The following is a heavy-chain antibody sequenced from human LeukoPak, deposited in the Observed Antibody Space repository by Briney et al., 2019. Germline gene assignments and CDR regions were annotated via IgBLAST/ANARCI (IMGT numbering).Heavy chain of an antibody. Sequence: PGGSLKLSCAASGFTFSGSTMHWVRQASGKGLEWIGRIRSKVSSYATAYAASVKGRFTISRDDAKNTAYLQMDSLKTEDTAVYYCTSPQADCGATYFRHWGQGTLVTVSS. CDR3: TSPQADCGATYFRH. CDR1: GFTFSGST. J-gene: IGHJ1*01. CDR2: IRSKVSSYAT. V-gene: IGHV3-73*01. D-gene: IGHD3/OR15-3a*01.